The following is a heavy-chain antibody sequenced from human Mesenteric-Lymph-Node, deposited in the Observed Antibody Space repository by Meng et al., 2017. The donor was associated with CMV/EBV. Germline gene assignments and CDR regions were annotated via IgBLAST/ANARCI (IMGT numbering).Heavy chain of an antibody. V-gene: IGHV1-18*01. CDR3: ARGGRGIVVVPASHFDY. CDR1: GYTFTSYG. CDR2: ISANNGNT. J-gene: IGHJ4*02. D-gene: IGHD2-2*01. Sequence: ASVKVSCKASGYTFTSYGISWVRQAPGQGLEWMGWISANNGNTNYAQKLQGRVTMTTDTSTSTAYMELRSLRSDDTAVYYCARGGRGIVVVPASHFDYWGQGTLVTVSS.